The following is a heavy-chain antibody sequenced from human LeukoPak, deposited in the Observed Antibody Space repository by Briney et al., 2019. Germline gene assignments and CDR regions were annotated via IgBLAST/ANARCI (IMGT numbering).Heavy chain of an antibody. CDR3: ARARVDFGWFEGSFDP. Sequence: PGGSLRLSCAASGFTVSSNYMSWVRQAPGKGLEWVSVIYSGGSTYYADSVKGRFTISRDNSKNTLYLQMSSLRAEDTAVYYCARARVDFGWFEGSFDPWGQGTLVTVSS. J-gene: IGHJ5*02. CDR2: IYSGGST. D-gene: IGHD3-9*01. V-gene: IGHV3-53*01. CDR1: GFTVSSNY.